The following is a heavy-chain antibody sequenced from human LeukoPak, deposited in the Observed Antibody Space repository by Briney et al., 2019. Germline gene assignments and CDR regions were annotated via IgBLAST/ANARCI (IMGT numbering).Heavy chain of an antibody. Sequence: GGSLRLSCAASGFTFSSYSMNWVRQAPGEGLEWVSSISSSSSYIYYADSVKGRFTISRDNAKNSLYLQMNSLRAEDTAVYYCARRSSSYGTPPYDYWGQGTLVTVSS. CDR1: GFTFSSYS. CDR2: ISSSSSYI. J-gene: IGHJ4*02. CDR3: ARRSSSYGTPPYDY. D-gene: IGHD5-18*01. V-gene: IGHV3-21*01.